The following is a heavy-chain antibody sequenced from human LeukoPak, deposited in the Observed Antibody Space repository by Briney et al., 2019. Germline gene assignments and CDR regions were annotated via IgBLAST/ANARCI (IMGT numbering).Heavy chain of an antibody. CDR3: AKDGNWVYYYGMDV. Sequence: GGSLRLSCAASGFTFSINAMSWVRQAPGKGLEWVSAIADSGGSTYYADSVKGRFTISRDNSKNTLYLQMNSLRAEDTAVYYCAKDGNWVYYYGMDVWGQGTTVTVSS. CDR2: IADSGGST. J-gene: IGHJ6*02. CDR1: GFTFSINA. V-gene: IGHV3-23*01. D-gene: IGHD4-23*01.